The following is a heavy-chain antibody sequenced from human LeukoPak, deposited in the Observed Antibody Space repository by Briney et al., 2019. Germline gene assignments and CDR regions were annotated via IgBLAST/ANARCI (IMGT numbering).Heavy chain of an antibody. V-gene: IGHV4-38-2*02. CDR1: GDSISSGYY. D-gene: IGHD3-22*01. J-gene: IGHJ3*02. CDR2: IYHSGSM. CDR3: ARGPYSYDSSGAFDI. Sequence: SETLSLTCSVSGDSISSGYYWSWIRQSPGKGLEWIASIYHSGSMFYNPSLKSRVTISVDTSKNQFSLKLSSVTAADTAVYFCARGPYSYDSSGAFDIWGQGTMVTVSS.